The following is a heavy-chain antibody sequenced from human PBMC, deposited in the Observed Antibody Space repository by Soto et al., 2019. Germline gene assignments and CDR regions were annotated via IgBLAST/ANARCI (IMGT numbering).Heavy chain of an antibody. Sequence: SQTLSLTCAISGDSVSSNSAAWTWIRQSPSRGLEWLGRTYYRSKWYNDYAVSVKSRITFNPDTSKNQFSLHLNSVTPEDTAVYYWAGGFVPNWFAPWGQGPRVTV. CDR3: AGGFVPNWFAP. V-gene: IGHV6-1*01. CDR1: GDSVSSNSAA. CDR2: TYYRSKWYN. D-gene: IGHD3-10*02. J-gene: IGHJ5*02.